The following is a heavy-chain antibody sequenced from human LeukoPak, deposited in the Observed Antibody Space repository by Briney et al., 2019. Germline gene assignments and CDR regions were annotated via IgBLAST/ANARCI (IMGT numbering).Heavy chain of an antibody. Sequence: PSETLSLTCTVSGGSISSYYWSWIRQPPGKGLEWIGYIYYSGSTNYNPSLKSRGTMSIDTSKNHFSLKLTSVTAADTATYYCARETSLAGFASGLGFNYWGQGILVTVSS. CDR1: GGSISSYY. CDR3: ARETSLAGFASGLGFNY. J-gene: IGHJ4*02. V-gene: IGHV4-59*01. D-gene: IGHD6-19*01. CDR2: IYYSGST.